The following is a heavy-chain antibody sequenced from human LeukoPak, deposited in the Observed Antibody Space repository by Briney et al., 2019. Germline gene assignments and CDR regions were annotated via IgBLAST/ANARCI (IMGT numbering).Heavy chain of an antibody. CDR3: TTELLVGATTDY. D-gene: IGHD1-26*01. V-gene: IGHV3-15*01. CDR2: IKSKTDGGTT. Sequence: GGSLRLSCAASGFTFGNAWMSWVRQAPGKGLEWVGRIKSKTDGGTTDYAAPVKGRFTISRDDSKNTLYLQMNSLKTKDTAVYYCTTELLVGATTDYWGQGTLVTVSS. J-gene: IGHJ4*02. CDR1: GFTFGNAW.